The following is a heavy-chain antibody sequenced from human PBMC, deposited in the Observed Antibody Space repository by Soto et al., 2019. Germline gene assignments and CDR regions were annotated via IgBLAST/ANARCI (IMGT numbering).Heavy chain of an antibody. CDR2: ISYDGSNK. J-gene: IGHJ4*02. D-gene: IGHD3-22*01. CDR1: GFTFSSYG. Sequence: QVQLVESGGGVVQPGRSLRLSCAASGFTFSSYGMQWVRQAPGKGLEWVAAISYDGSNKYYEDSVKGRFTISRDNSKNTLYLQMSSLRAEDTAVYYCTGYYDGSGFFYWGQGTLVTVSS. CDR3: TGYYDGSGFFY. V-gene: IGHV3-30*03.